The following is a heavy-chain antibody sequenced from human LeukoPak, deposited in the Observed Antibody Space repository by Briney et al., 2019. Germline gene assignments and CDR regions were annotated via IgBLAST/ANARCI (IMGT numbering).Heavy chain of an antibody. J-gene: IGHJ4*02. Sequence: GSLRLSCAASGFTFSSYAMSWIRQPPGKGLEWIGTMFHSGSTHYNPSLKSRVTMSVDTSNNHFSLKLTSMTAADTAVFYCARVRCTSTNCDRGVFDYWGQGTLVTVSS. CDR3: ARVRCTSTNCDRGVFDY. D-gene: IGHD2-2*01. V-gene: IGHV4-39*02. CDR1: GFTFSSYA. CDR2: MFHSGST.